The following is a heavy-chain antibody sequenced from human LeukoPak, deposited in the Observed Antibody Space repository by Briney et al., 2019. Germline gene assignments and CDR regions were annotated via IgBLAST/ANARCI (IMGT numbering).Heavy chain of an antibody. V-gene: IGHV5-51*01. CDR1: GYSFTSYW. D-gene: IGHD3-3*01. J-gene: IGHJ6*03. Sequence: GESLKISCKGSGYSFTSYWIGWVRQMPGKGLEWMGIIYPGDSDTRYSPSFQGQVTISADKSISTAYLQWSSLKASDTAMYYCARHGTILRVVILDYYYMDVWGKGTTVTVSS. CDR2: IYPGDSDT. CDR3: ARHGTILRVVILDYYYMDV.